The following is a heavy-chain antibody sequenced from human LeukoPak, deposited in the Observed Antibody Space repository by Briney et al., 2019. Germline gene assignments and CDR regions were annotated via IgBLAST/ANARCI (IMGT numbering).Heavy chain of an antibody. Sequence: SETLSLTCTVSGGSIRSYYWSWIRQPPGKGLEWIGYIYNSGSTNYNPALKSRVTISEDTSKNQFSLKLSSVTAADTAVYYCARTIKTYYYDSSAYYPDYWGQGTLVTVSS. V-gene: IGHV4-59*08. CDR1: GGSIRSYY. D-gene: IGHD3-22*01. CDR3: ARTIKTYYYDSSAYYPDY. J-gene: IGHJ4*02. CDR2: IYNSGST.